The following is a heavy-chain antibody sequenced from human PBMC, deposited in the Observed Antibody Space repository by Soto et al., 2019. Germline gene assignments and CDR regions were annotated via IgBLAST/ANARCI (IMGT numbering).Heavy chain of an antibody. J-gene: IGHJ5*02. CDR2: IYYSGST. D-gene: IGHD3-3*01. Sequence: QVQLQESGPGLVKPSETLSLTCTVSGGSISSYYWSWIRQPPGKGLEWIGYIYYSGSTNYNPSLKSRVTISVDTSKNQFSLKLSSVTAADTAVYYCAGGVFVSRRYSKNWFDPWGQGTLVTVSS. CDR1: GGSISSYY. V-gene: IGHV4-59*01. CDR3: AGGVFVSRRYSKNWFDP.